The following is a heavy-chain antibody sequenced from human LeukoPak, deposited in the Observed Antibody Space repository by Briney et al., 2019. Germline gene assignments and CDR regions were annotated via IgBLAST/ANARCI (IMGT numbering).Heavy chain of an antibody. Sequence: GGSLRLSCAASGFTFSSYSMNWVRQAPGKGLEWVSYISSSSSTIYYADSVKGRFTISRDNAKNSLYLQMNSLRAEGTAVYYCASSQLSSGYYYGMDVWGQGTTVTVSS. CDR2: ISSSSSTI. V-gene: IGHV3-48*04. J-gene: IGHJ6*02. CDR1: GFTFSSYS. CDR3: ASSQLSSGYYYGMDV.